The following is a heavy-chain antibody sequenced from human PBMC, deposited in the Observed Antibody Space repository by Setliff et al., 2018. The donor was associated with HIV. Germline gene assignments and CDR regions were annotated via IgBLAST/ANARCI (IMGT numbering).Heavy chain of an antibody. V-gene: IGHV3-21*01. CDR3: ARGAYGYYFDY. CDR1: GFTFSSYW. CDR2: ISYRSSYI. D-gene: IGHD4-17*01. Sequence: GGSLRLSCAASGFTFSSYWMHWVRQAPGKGLEWISSISYRSSYIYYSDSVKGRFTISRDDAKNSLYLQMDSLRAEDTAVYYCARGAYGYYFDYWGQGALVTVSS. J-gene: IGHJ4*02.